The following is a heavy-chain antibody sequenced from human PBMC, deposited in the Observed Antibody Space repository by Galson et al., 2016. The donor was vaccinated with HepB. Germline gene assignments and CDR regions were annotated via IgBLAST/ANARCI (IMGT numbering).Heavy chain of an antibody. Sequence: SVKVSCKASGYTFTSFDINWVRQVPGQGLEWMGWMNPRDGGSGSIQTFQGRVTLTRDITTSTAYMQLSSLRTEDTAVYFCARDRGLRNGMGGWGKGTTGTVSS. CDR2: MNPRDGGS. D-gene: IGHD4-17*01. CDR3: ARDRGLRNGMGG. CDR1: GYTFTSFD. V-gene: IGHV1-8*01. J-gene: IGHJ6*04.